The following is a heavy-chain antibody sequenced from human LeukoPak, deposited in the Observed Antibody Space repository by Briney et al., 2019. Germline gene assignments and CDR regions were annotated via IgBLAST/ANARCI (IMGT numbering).Heavy chain of an antibody. CDR3: ARGGVGAKGTIAYDY. CDR1: GYAFTSYY. J-gene: IGHJ4*02. CDR2: INPSGGST. Sequence: ASVKVSCKASGYAFTSYYMHWVRQAPGQGLEWMGIINPSGGSTSYAQKFQGRVTMTRDTSTSTVYMELSSLRSEDTAVYYCARGGVGAKGTIAYDYWGQGTLVTVSS. D-gene: IGHD1-26*01. V-gene: IGHV1-46*01.